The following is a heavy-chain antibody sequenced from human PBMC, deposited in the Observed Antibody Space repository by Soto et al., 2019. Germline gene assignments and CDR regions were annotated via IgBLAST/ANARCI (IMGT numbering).Heavy chain of an antibody. D-gene: IGHD3-10*02. V-gene: IGHV2-5*02. CDR2: IYWDDDK. CDR3: AHYVSTSPAGWFDP. J-gene: IGHJ5*02. Sequence: QITLKESGPTLVKPTQTLTLTCTFSGLALSTSGEAVGWIRQPPGKALAWLALIYWDDDKRYNPTLKTRLTITKDTSTTQVVLTLTNMDPVDTPTYYCAHYVSTSPAGWFDPWGQGILVTVSS. CDR1: GLALSTSGEA.